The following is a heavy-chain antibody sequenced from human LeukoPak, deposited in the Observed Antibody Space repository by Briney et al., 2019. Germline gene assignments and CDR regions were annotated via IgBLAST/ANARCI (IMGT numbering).Heavy chain of an antibody. CDR2: IWYDGSKK. D-gene: IGHD6-6*01. CDR3: AREGGSISSSLYFDY. V-gene: IGHV3-33*01. Sequence: GRSLRLSCAASGFTFSHYGMHWVRQAPGKGLEWVAIIWYDGSKKCYGDSVKGRFTISRDKSKNTVDLQMDSLRDEDTAVYYCAREGGSISSSLYFDYWDQGTLVIVSS. CDR1: GFTFSHYG. J-gene: IGHJ4*02.